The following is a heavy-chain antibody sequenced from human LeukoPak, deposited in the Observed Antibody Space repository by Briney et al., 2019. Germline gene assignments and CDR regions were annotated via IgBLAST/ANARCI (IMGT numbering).Heavy chain of an antibody. J-gene: IGHJ6*02. CDR2: ISAYNGNT. V-gene: IGHV1-18*01. CDR3: ARVRGVSDSGSYYAMGTYGMDV. Sequence: ASVKVSCKASGYTFTSYGISWVRQAPGQGLEWMGWISAYNGNTNYAQKLQGRVTMTTDTSTSTAYMELRSLRSDDTAVYYCARVRGVSDSGSYYAMGTYGMDVWGQGTTVTVSS. D-gene: IGHD1-26*01. CDR1: GYTFTSYG.